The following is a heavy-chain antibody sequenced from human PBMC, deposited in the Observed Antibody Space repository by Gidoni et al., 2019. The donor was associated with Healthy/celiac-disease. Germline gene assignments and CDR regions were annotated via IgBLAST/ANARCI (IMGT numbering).Heavy chain of an antibody. J-gene: IGHJ5*02. V-gene: IGHV1-2*06. CDR3: ARDRGYYYDSSGYLDP. CDR1: GYTFTGYY. Sequence: QVQLVQSGAEVKKPGASVKVSCKASGYTFTGYYMHWVRQAPGQGLEWMGRSNPNSGGTNYAQKFQGRVTMTRDTSISTAYMELSRLRSDDTAVYYCARDRGYYYDSSGYLDPWGQGTLVTVSS. CDR2: SNPNSGGT. D-gene: IGHD3-22*01.